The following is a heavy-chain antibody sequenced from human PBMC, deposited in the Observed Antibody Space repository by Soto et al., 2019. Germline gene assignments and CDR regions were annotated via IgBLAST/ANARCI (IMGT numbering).Heavy chain of an antibody. CDR2: ISGSGGST. V-gene: IGHV3-23*01. CDR3: AKEEDEYSYGWLDY. CDR1: GFTFSSFS. D-gene: IGHD5-18*01. Sequence: PGGSQILSCASSGFTFSSFSMILVRPAPGKGLEWVSAISGSGGSTYYADSVKGRFTISRDNSKNTLYLQMNSLRAEDTAVYCCAKEEDEYSYGWLDYWGQGTLVTVSS. J-gene: IGHJ4*02.